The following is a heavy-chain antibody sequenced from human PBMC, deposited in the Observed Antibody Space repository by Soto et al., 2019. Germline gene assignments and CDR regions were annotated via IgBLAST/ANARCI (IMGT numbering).Heavy chain of an antibody. CDR3: ARDPAA. CDR2: IYNSGAT. CDR1: GGSITRGGYY. V-gene: IGHV4-31*03. Sequence: QVQLQESGPGLVKPSETLSLTCTVSGGSITRGGYYWSWIRQHPGKGLEWIGYIYNSGATYYNPSLKCRVTRSADTSKNPFSLKLTSVTAADTAAYYCARDPAAWGQGTLVTVSS. J-gene: IGHJ4*02.